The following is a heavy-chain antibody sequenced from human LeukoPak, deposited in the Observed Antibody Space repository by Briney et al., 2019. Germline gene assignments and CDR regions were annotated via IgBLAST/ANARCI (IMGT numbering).Heavy chain of an antibody. J-gene: IGHJ4*02. D-gene: IGHD5-24*01. CDR1: GGSISSGDYY. V-gene: IGHV4-30-4*01. CDR3: ARDSGDGYKFDN. Sequence: SQTLSLTCTVSGGSISSGDYYWSCIRQPPGKGLEWIGYIYYSGSTYYNPSLKSRVTISVDTSKNQFSLKLSSVTAADTAVYYCARDSGDGYKFDNWGQGTLVTVSS. CDR2: IYYSGST.